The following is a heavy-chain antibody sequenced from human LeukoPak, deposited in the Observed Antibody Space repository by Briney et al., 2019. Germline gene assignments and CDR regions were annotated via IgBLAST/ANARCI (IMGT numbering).Heavy chain of an antibody. D-gene: IGHD3-9*01. V-gene: IGHV3-48*02. CDR2: ISSSSSTI. CDR1: GFTFSSYS. J-gene: IGHJ4*02. Sequence: GGSLRLSCAASGFTFSSYSMNWVRQAPGKGLEWVSYISSSSSTIYYADSVKGRFTISRDNAKNSLYLQMNSLRDEDTAVYYCARDDRYFDRLFRFDYWGQGTLVTVSS. CDR3: ARDDRYFDRLFRFDY.